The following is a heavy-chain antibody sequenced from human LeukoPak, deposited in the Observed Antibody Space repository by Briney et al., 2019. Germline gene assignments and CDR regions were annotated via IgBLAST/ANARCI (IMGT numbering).Heavy chain of an antibody. CDR1: GVSISSGAHY. Sequence: PSETLSLTCTVSGVSISSGAHYWSWIRQHPGKGLEWIGYINYSGSTYYSPSLKSRVTISADTSKNQFSLKLSSVTAADTAVYYCARGGSGEGYWGQGTLVTVSS. V-gene: IGHV4-31*03. D-gene: IGHD3-10*01. CDR3: ARGGSGEGY. CDR2: INYSGST. J-gene: IGHJ4*02.